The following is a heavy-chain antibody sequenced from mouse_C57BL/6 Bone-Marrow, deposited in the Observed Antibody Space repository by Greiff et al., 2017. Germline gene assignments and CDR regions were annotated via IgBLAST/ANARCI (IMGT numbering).Heavy chain of an antibody. CDR3: ARLNDGYRNWYFDV. Sequence: QVQLQQPGAELVKPGASVKMSCKASGYTFTSYWITWVKQRPGQGLEWIGDIYPGSGSTNYNEKFKSKATLTVDTSSSTAYMQLSSLTSEDSAVYYCARLNDGYRNWYFDVWGTGTTVTVSS. D-gene: IGHD2-3*01. V-gene: IGHV1-55*01. J-gene: IGHJ1*03. CDR2: IYPGSGST. CDR1: GYTFTSYW.